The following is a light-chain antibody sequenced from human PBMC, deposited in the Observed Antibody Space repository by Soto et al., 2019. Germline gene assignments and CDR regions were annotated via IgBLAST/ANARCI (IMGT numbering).Light chain of an antibody. V-gene: IGKV4-1*01. CDR1: QSVLYSSNNKNY. Sequence: DIVMTQSPDSLAVSLGARATINCKSRQSVLYSSNNKNYLVWYQQKPGQPPKLLLYWASTRESGVPDRFSGSGSGTDFTLSISSLQPEDFATYYCQQSYSSPLTFGGGTKVDIK. CDR3: QQSYSSPLT. J-gene: IGKJ4*01. CDR2: WAS.